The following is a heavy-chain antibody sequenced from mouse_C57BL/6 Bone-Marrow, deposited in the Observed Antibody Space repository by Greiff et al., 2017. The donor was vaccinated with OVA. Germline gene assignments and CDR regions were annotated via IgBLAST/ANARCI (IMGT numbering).Heavy chain of an antibody. J-gene: IGHJ4*01. V-gene: IGHV5-17*01. CDR3: ARRAMDY. CDR1: GFTFSDYG. Sequence: EVHLVESGGGLVKPGGSLKLSCAASGFTFSDYGMHWVRQAPEKGLEWVAYISSGSSTIYYADTVKGRFTISRDKAKNTLCLQMTSLRSEDTAMYYCARRAMDYWGQGTSVTVSS. CDR2: ISSGSSTI.